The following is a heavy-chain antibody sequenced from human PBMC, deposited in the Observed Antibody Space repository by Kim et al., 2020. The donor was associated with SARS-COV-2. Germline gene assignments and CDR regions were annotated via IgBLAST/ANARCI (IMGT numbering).Heavy chain of an antibody. V-gene: IGHV3-33*06. J-gene: IGHJ4*02. CDR1: GFTFSNSR. CDR2: IWYDGSNK. D-gene: IGHD2-21*02. Sequence: GGSLRLSCAASGFTFSNSRMHWVRQAPGKGLEWVAVIWYDGSNKYYADSVKGRFTISRDNPKNTVYLQMNSLRAEDTAVYFCGKGVAGTAVDYWGQGTLVTVSS. CDR3: GKGVAGTAVDY.